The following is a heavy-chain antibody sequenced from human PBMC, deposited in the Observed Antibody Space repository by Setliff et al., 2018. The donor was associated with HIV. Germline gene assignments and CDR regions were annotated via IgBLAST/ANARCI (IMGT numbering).Heavy chain of an antibody. Sequence: RLSCAASGFTFDDFGMSWVRQGPGKGLEWVSSINWNGGSTGYADSVKGRFTISRDNAKNSLYLQMNSLRAEDTALYYCARDIPFGDLLMLQAYMDVWGKGTTVTVSS. D-gene: IGHD3-10*01. J-gene: IGHJ6*04. CDR3: ARDIPFGDLLMLQAYMDV. V-gene: IGHV3-20*04. CDR2: INWNGGST. CDR1: GFTFDDFG.